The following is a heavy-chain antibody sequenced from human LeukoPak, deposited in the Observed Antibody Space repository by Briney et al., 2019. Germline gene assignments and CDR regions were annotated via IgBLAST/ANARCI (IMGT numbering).Heavy chain of an antibody. V-gene: IGHV1-46*01. Sequence: ASVKVSCKASGYTFTSYYMHWVRQAPGQGLEWMGIINPSGGSTSYAQKFQGRVTMTRDTSISTAYMELSRLRSDDTAVYYCARDWYSTASDPWGQGTLVTVSS. CDR2: INPSGGST. J-gene: IGHJ5*02. CDR3: ARDWYSTASDP. D-gene: IGHD2-21*01. CDR1: GYTFTSYY.